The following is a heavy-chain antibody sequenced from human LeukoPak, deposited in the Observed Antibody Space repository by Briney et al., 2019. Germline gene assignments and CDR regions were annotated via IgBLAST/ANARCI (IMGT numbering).Heavy chain of an antibody. CDR3: AKDPGSYYDILTADY. CDR1: GFTFSSYS. V-gene: IGHV3-21*04. D-gene: IGHD3-9*01. J-gene: IGHJ4*02. Sequence: PGGSLRLSCAASGFTFSSYSMNWVRQAPGKGLEWVPSISSSSSYIYYADSVKGRFTISRGNAKNSLYLQMNSLRAEDTAVYYCAKDPGSYYDILTADYWGQGTLVTVSS. CDR2: ISSSSSYI.